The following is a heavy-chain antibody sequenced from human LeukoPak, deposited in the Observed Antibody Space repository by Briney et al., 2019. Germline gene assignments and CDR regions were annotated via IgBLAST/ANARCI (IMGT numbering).Heavy chain of an antibody. CDR3: PRSISLGQPSRLHS. Sequence: SETLSLTCTVSSNSMSTFYWAWIRQSPGEGLEWIGYIYYSGNSFYKPSLKSRVTISIDTSKNQCSLKLISVSSAHSAFYYWPRSISLGQPSRLHSWGQGILVTVSP. CDR1: SNSMSTFY. CDR2: IYYSGNS. D-gene: IGHD2-2*01. V-gene: IGHV4-59*08. J-gene: IGHJ4*02.